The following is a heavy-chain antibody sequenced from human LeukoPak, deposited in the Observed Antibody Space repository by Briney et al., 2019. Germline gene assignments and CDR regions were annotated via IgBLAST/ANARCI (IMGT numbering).Heavy chain of an antibody. D-gene: IGHD3-3*01. CDR2: IYFDGNT. CDR3: AAENGNFWIGYHYFED. CDR1: GGSLGSSSYY. Sequence: SETLSLTCTVSGGSLGSSSYYWGWIRQAPGKGLEWIRTIYFDGNTFYNPSLKSRVTLSIDISKSQFSLRLASVTAADTAIYYCAAENGNFWIGYHYFEDWGQGSLVSVSS. J-gene: IGHJ4*02. V-gene: IGHV4-39*01.